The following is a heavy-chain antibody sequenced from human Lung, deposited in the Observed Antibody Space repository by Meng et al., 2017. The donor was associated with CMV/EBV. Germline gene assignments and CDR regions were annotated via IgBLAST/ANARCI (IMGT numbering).Heavy chain of an antibody. CDR2: INPSGGST. Sequence: ASVXVSXKASGYTFTSYYMHWVRQAPGQGLEWMGIINPSGGSTSYAQKFQGRVTMIRDTSTSTVYMVLSSLRTEDTAVYYGARALSYYYGDYYYYYGMDVXGQGXTVTVSS. J-gene: IGHJ6*02. CDR3: ARALSYYYGDYYYYYGMDV. D-gene: IGHD3-10*01. V-gene: IGHV1-46*03. CDR1: GYTFTSYY.